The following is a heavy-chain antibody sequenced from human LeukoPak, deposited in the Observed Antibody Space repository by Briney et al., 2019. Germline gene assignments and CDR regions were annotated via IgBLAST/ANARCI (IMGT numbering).Heavy chain of an antibody. CDR3: AKDMWSGGSLTAAFDI. D-gene: IGHD2-15*01. CDR1: GFTVDDYA. CDR2: ISWNSGSI. Sequence: SLRLSCSASGFTVDDYAMHWVRQAPGKGLGLVSGISWNSGSIGYADSVKGRFTISRDNAKNSLYLQMNSLRAEDTALYYCAKDMWSGGSLTAAFDIWGQGTTVTVSS. J-gene: IGHJ3*02. V-gene: IGHV3-9*01.